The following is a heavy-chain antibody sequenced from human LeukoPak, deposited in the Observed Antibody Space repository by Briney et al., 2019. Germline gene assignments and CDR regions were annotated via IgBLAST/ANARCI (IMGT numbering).Heavy chain of an antibody. CDR1: GGSFSGYY. CDR2: INHSGST. V-gene: IGHV4-34*01. J-gene: IGHJ4*02. D-gene: IGHD6-13*01. CDR3: ARIPPQRLVLDY. Sequence: SETLSLTCAAYGGSFSGYYWSWIRQPPGKGLEWIGEINHSGSTNYNPSLKSRVTISVGTSKNQFSLKLSSVTAADTAVYYCARIPPQRLVLDYWGQGTLVTVSS.